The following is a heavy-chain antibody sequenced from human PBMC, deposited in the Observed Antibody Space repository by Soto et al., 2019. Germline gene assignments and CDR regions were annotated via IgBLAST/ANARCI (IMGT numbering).Heavy chain of an antibody. J-gene: IGHJ4*02. CDR1: GGSISSGGYY. V-gene: IGHV4-31*03. Sequence: PSETLSLTCTVSGGSISSGGYYWSWIRQHPGKGLEWIGYIYYSGSTYYNPSLKSRVTISVDTSKNQFSLKLSSVTAADTAVYYCATINEGEISYGDYVRGSFAYWGQGTLVTVSS. CDR3: ATINEGEISYGDYVRGSFAY. D-gene: IGHD4-17*01. CDR2: IYYSGST.